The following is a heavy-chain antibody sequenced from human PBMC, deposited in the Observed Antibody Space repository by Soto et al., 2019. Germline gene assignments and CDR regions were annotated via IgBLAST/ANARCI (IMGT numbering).Heavy chain of an antibody. V-gene: IGHV3-7*05. CDR1: GYTFTGYW. J-gene: IGHJ6*02. CDR3: AREGV. CDR2: IKQDGSEQ. Sequence: EVQLVESGGGLVQPGRSLRLSCAASGYTFTGYWRSWVRQAPGKGLEWVANIKQDGSEQFYVDSVKGRFTISRDNAKNSLELQMYSRRAEDTAVYYCAREGVWGQGTTVTVSS.